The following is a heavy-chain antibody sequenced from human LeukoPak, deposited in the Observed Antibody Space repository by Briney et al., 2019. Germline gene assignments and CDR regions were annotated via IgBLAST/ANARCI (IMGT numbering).Heavy chain of an antibody. CDR1: GLSFSRYW. V-gene: IGHV3-7*01. Sequence: PGGSLRLSCAASGLSFSRYWMSWVRQAPGKGLEWVANIKQDGSEKNYVESVKGRFTISRDNAKNSLYLEMNSLRVDDTAVYYCAREGTMISSFDYWGQGTLDTVSS. CDR3: AREGTMISSFDY. D-gene: IGHD3-22*01. J-gene: IGHJ4*02. CDR2: IKQDGSEK.